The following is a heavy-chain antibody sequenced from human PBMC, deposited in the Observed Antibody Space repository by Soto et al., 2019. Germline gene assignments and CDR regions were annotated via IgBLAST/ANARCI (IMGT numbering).Heavy chain of an antibody. CDR2: IIPIFGTA. D-gene: IGHD6-19*01. Sequence: AASVKVSCKASGGTFSSYAISWVRQAPGQGLEWMGGIIPIFGTANYAQKFQGRVTITADESTSTAYMELSSLRSGDTAVYYCARYRGGSGWYRGGRYGMDVWGQGTTVTVSS. J-gene: IGHJ6*02. CDR3: ARYRGGSGWYRGGRYGMDV. V-gene: IGHV1-69*13. CDR1: GGTFSSYA.